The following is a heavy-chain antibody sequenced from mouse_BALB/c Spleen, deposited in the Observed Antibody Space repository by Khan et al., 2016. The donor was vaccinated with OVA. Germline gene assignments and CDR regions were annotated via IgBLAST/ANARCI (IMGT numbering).Heavy chain of an antibody. CDR2: MPYSGST. Sequence: EVQLQESGPGLVKPSQSLSLTCTVTGYSITSDYAWNWIRQLPGNKLEWMGYMPYSGSTSYNPSLKSRISITRDSSKNQFFLHLDSVTSEDTATYYCTRWFAYWGQGTLVTVSA. V-gene: IGHV3-2*02. J-gene: IGHJ3*01. CDR3: TRWFAY. CDR1: GYSITSDYA.